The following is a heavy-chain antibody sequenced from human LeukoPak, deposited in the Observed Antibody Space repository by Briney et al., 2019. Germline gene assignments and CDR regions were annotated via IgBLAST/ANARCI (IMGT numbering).Heavy chain of an antibody. CDR3: ARTGDSHY. CDR2: IKQDGSEK. D-gene: IGHD7-27*01. J-gene: IGHJ4*02. V-gene: IGHV3-7*03. Sequence: PGGSLSLSCLASGFTFSNYCMSWTRQAQGQGLELVANIKQDGSEKYYSDSVKGRFTISRDNAKNSLYLQMISLRAEDTAVYYCARTGDSHYWGQGTLVTVSS. CDR1: GFTFSNYC.